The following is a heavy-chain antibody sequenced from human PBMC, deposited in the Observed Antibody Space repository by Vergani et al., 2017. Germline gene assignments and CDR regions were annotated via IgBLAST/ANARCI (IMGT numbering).Heavy chain of an antibody. Sequence: QVQLVQSGAEVKKPGASVKVSCKVSGYTLTELSMHWVRPAPGKGLEWMGGFDPEDGETIYAQKFQGRVTMTEDTSTDTAYMELSSLRSEETAVYYCATVYYDSSGYYYDAFDIWGQGTMVTVSS. V-gene: IGHV1-24*01. CDR2: FDPEDGET. J-gene: IGHJ3*02. D-gene: IGHD3-22*01. CDR1: GYTLTELS. CDR3: ATVYYDSSGYYYDAFDI.